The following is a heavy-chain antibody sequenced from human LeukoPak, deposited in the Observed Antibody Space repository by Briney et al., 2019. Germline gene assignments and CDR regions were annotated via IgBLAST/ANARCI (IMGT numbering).Heavy chain of an antibody. D-gene: IGHD3-3*01. V-gene: IGHV4-59*01. CDR3: ARDRYDSYPMDV. Sequence: SETLSLTCTVSGGSISSYYWSWIRQPPGKGLEWIGYIYYSGSTSYNPSLKSRVTISVDTSKNQFSLKLSSVTAADTAVYYCARDRYDSYPMDVWGQGTTVTVSS. CDR1: GGSISSYY. CDR2: IYYSGST. J-gene: IGHJ6*02.